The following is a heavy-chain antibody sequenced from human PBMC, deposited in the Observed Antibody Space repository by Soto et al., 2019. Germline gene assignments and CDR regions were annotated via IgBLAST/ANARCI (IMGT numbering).Heavy chain of an antibody. CDR1: GFTFAFSS. CDR2: ISSSSDYI. CDR3: ARDGSGWSRDC. D-gene: IGHD6-19*01. J-gene: IGHJ4*02. Sequence: GGSLRLSCAASGFTFAFSSMNWVRQAPGKGLEWVSSISSSSDYIYYADSVKGRFTVSRDNAKNALYLQMNSLRAEDTAVYYCARDGSGWSRDCWGQGTLVTVSS. V-gene: IGHV3-21*01.